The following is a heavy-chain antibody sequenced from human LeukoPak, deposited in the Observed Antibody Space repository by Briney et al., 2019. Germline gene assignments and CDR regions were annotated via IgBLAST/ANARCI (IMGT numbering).Heavy chain of an antibody. Sequence: SETLSLTCAVYGGSFSGYYWSWIRQPPGKGLEWIGEINHSGSTNYNPSLKSRVTISVDTSKNQFSLKLSSVTAADTAVYYCARFGYYDSSGYFDYWGQGTLVTVSS. CDR1: GGSFSGYY. CDR3: ARFGYYDSSGYFDY. D-gene: IGHD3-22*01. CDR2: INHSGST. V-gene: IGHV4-34*01. J-gene: IGHJ4*02.